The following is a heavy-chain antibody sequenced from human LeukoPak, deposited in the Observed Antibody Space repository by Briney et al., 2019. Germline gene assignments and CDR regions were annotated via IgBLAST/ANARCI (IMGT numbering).Heavy chain of an antibody. Sequence: PGGSLRLSCAASGFTFSSYSMNWVRQAPGKGLKWVSSISSSSSYIYYADSVKGRFTISRDNAKNSLYLQMNSLRAEDTAVYYCAREIAVAGTRGDYWGQGTLVTVSS. CDR3: AREIAVAGTRGDY. CDR2: ISSSSSYI. V-gene: IGHV3-21*01. CDR1: GFTFSSYS. D-gene: IGHD6-19*01. J-gene: IGHJ4*02.